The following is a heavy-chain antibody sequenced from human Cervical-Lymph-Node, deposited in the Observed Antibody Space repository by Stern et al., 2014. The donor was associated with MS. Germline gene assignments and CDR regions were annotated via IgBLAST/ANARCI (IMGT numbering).Heavy chain of an antibody. V-gene: IGHV5-51*01. Sequence: EVQLVQSGAEVKKPGESLKISWKLSGYSFTIYYIAWVRQMPGKGLEWLGVIYPYVSDTTYSPSFQGQVTISADKSITTAYLQWSSLRASDTAMYYCARHVQGFDYWGQGTLVTVSS. CDR3: ARHVQGFDY. CDR2: IYPYVSDT. CDR1: GYSFTIYY. J-gene: IGHJ4*02.